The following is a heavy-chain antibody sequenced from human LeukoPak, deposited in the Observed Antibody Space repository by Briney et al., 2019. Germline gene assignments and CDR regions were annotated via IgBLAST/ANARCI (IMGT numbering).Heavy chain of an antibody. CDR1: GGSSSGYY. CDR3: ARGRWEVRFDP. Sequence: SETLHLTCAVYGGSSSGYYWSWVRQPPRKGLEWIGGISHIGSTNYNPSLESRVTISVDTSKNQFSLKLSSVAAADTAGYYCARGRWEVRFDPWGQGTLVTVSS. D-gene: IGHD1-26*01. V-gene: IGHV4-34*01. CDR2: ISHIGST. J-gene: IGHJ5*02.